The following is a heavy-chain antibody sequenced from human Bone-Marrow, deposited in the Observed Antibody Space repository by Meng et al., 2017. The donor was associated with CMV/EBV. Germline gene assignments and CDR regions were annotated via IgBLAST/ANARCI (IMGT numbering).Heavy chain of an antibody. J-gene: IGHJ4*02. CDR2: INPNDGDT. Sequence: SGYTFTAFCLQWVRQGPGRGLEWLGSINPNDGDTHYARKFQGRVTMTRATSINTVYMDLNSLTSDDTATYYCARAGGGNWGVYSAYDYWGQGTLVTVSS. CDR3: ARAGGGNWGVYSAYDY. D-gene: IGHD3-16*01. CDR1: GYTFTAFC. V-gene: IGHV1-2*02.